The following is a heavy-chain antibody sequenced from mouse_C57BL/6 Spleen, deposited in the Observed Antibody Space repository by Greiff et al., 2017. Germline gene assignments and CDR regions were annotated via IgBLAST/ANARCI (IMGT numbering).Heavy chain of an antibody. D-gene: IGHD2-4*01. V-gene: IGHV2-2*01. CDR3: ASPIYYDYVSPFAY. CDR2: IWSGGST. CDR1: GFSLTSYG. Sequence: QVQLQQSGPGLVQPSQSLSITCTVSGFSLTSYGVHWVRQSPGKGLEWLGVIWSGGSTDYNAAFISRLSISKDNSKSQVFFKMNSLQADDTAIYYCASPIYYDYVSPFAYWGQGTLVTVSA. J-gene: IGHJ3*01.